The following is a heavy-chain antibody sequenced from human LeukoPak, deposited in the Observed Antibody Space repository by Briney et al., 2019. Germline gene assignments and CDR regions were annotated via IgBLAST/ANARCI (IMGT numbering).Heavy chain of an antibody. Sequence: ASVKVSCKASGYTFTGYYMHWVRQAPGQGLEWMGWINPNSGGTNYAQKFQGRVTMTRDTSISTAYMELSRLRSGDTAVYYCARGGYYYDSSGYYDDAFDIWGQGTMVTVSS. CDR2: INPNSGGT. J-gene: IGHJ3*02. D-gene: IGHD3-22*01. CDR3: ARGGYYYDSSGYYDDAFDI. V-gene: IGHV1-2*02. CDR1: GYTFTGYY.